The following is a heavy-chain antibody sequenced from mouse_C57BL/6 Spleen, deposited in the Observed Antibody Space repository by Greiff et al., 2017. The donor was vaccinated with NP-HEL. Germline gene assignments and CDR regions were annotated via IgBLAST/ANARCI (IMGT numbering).Heavy chain of an antibody. CDR2: IHPNSGST. CDR3: ARKDYYRIAMDY. V-gene: IGHV1-64*01. D-gene: IGHD2-12*01. CDR1: GYTFTSYW. J-gene: IGHJ4*01. Sequence: VQLQQPGAELVKPGASVKLSCKASGYTFTSYWMHWVKQRPGQGLEWIGMIHPNSGSTNYNEKFKSKATLTVDKSSSTAYMQLSSLTSEDSAVYYCARKDYYRIAMDYWGQGTSVTVSS.